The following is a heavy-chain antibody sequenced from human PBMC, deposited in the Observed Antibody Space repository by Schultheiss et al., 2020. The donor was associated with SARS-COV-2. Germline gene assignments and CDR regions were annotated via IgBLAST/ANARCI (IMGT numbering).Heavy chain of an antibody. CDR2: IYYSGST. CDR1: GGSISSGGYY. V-gene: IGHV4-39*01. Sequence: ESLKISCTVSGGSISSGGYYWGWIRQPPGKGLEWIGSIYYSGSTYYNPSLKSRVTISVDTSKNQFSLKLSSVTAADTAVYYCARHSSSWYYWGQGTLVTVSS. CDR3: ARHSSSWYY. J-gene: IGHJ4*02. D-gene: IGHD6-13*01.